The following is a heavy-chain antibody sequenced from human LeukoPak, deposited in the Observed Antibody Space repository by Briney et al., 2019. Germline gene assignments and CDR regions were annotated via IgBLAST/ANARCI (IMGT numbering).Heavy chain of an antibody. Sequence: ASVKVSCKASGGTFISYAISWVRQAPGQGLEWMGGIIPIFGTANYAQKFQGRVTITADESTSTAYMELSSLRSEDTAVYYCALTAGGYDFWSGYNYQNWFDPWGQGTLVTVSS. CDR3: ALTAGGYDFWSGYNYQNWFDP. V-gene: IGHV1-69*13. D-gene: IGHD3-3*01. J-gene: IGHJ5*02. CDR2: IIPIFGTA. CDR1: GGTFISYA.